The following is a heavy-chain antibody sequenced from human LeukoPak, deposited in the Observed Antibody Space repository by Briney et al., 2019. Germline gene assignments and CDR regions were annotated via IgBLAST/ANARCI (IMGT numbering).Heavy chain of an antibody. CDR3: AILPARDTYYYDTIGYYRPGVT. CDR2: IYYSGST. V-gene: IGHV4-39*07. D-gene: IGHD3-22*01. Sequence: PSETLSLTCNVFGGSISSSHYYWGWIRQPPGKGLEWIGSIYYSGSTYYNPSLRTRVTFSVDTPKNQFSLKLSSVTAADTAVYYCAILPARDTYYYDTIGYYRPGVTWGQGTLVTVSS. CDR1: GGSISSSHYY. J-gene: IGHJ5*02.